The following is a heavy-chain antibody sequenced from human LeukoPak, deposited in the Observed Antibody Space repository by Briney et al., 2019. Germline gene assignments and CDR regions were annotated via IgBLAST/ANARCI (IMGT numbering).Heavy chain of an antibody. CDR1: GYTFTGYY. D-gene: IGHD5-18*01. J-gene: IGHJ4*02. CDR3: ARGIQLWLPVFDY. Sequence: VASVKVSCKASGYTFTGYYMHWVRQAPGQGLEWMGWINPNSGGTNYAQKFQGRVTMTRDTSISTAYMELSRLRSDDTAVYYCARGIQLWLPVFDYWGQGTLVTVSS. V-gene: IGHV1-2*02. CDR2: INPNSGGT.